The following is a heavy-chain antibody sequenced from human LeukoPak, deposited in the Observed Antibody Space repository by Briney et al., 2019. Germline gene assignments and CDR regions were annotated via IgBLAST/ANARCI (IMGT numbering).Heavy chain of an antibody. V-gene: IGHV4-34*01. CDR3: ARVVVVPAARIHYYGMDV. D-gene: IGHD2-2*01. Sequence: SSETLSLTCAVYGGSFSGYYWSWIRRPPGKGLEWIGEINHSGSTNYNPSLKSRVTISVDTSKNQFSLKLSSVTAADTAVYYCARVVVVPAARIHYYGMDVWGQGTTVTVSS. J-gene: IGHJ6*02. CDR1: GGSFSGYY. CDR2: INHSGST.